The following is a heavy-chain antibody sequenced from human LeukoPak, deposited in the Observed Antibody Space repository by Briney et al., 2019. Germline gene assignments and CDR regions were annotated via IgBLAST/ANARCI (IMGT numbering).Heavy chain of an antibody. D-gene: IGHD3-3*01. V-gene: IGHV3-7*01. CDR3: ARDPYYDFWSGFLGDY. Sequence: GGSLRLSSAASGFTFSSYWMSWVRQAPGKGLEWVANIKQDGSEKYYVDSVKGRFTISRDNAKNSLYLQMNSLRAEDTAVYYCARDPYYDFWSGFLGDYWGQGTLVTVSS. CDR1: GFTFSSYW. CDR2: IKQDGSEK. J-gene: IGHJ4*02.